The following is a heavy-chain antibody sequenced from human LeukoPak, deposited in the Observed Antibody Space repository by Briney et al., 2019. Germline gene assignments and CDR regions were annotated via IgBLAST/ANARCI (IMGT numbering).Heavy chain of an antibody. D-gene: IGHD1-26*01. CDR2: INHSGST. J-gene: IGHJ4*02. CDR3: ARIGGSYAEYY. V-gene: IGHV4-34*01. CDR1: GGSFSGYY. Sequence: AETLSLTCAVYGGSFSGYYWSWVRQPPGKGLEWVGEINHSGSTNYNPSLKSRVTISVDTSNNHFSLKLSSVTAADTAVYYCARIGGSYAEYYWGQGTLVTVSS.